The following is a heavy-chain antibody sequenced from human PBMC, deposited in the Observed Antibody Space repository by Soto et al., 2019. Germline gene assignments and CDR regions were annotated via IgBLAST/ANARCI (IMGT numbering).Heavy chain of an antibody. Sequence: GGSLRLSCAASGFTVGSNYMSWVRQAPGEGLEWVSLVYSGVTTYYADSVKGRFTISRENSKNMPRLQMNSLSAEDTAVYYCASNTGRYVRGFDIWGQGTVVTVSS. J-gene: IGHJ3*02. CDR2: VYSGVTT. CDR3: ASNTGRYVRGFDI. D-gene: IGHD1-1*01. CDR1: GFTVGSNY. V-gene: IGHV3-53*01.